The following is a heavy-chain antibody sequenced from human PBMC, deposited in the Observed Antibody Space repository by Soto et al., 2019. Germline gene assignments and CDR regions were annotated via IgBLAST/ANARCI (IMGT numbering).Heavy chain of an antibody. Sequence: QVQLVESGGDVVQPGRSLRLSCAASGFPFNSYDMHWVRQAPGKGLEWVAVISYEGGNKNYADSVKGRFTISRDNSQNTRYLQMSSLRAEDTAVYYCARSEGGSYPYFEYWGQGTLVTVSS. V-gene: IGHV3-30*03. J-gene: IGHJ4*02. CDR2: ISYEGGNK. D-gene: IGHD1-26*01. CDR1: GFPFNSYD. CDR3: ARSEGGSYPYFEY.